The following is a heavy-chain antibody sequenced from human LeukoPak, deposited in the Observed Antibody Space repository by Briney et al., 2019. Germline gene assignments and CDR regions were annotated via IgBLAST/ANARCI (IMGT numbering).Heavy chain of an antibody. V-gene: IGHV3-30-3*01. CDR3: VKGQELDDGVFDS. CDR2: ISYDGSNK. Sequence: GGSLRLSCEASGFIFSNYAVHWVRQAPGKGLEWAALISYDGSNKQFADSVKGRFTISRDNSKNTIYLQMNSLRAEDTAVYYCVKGQELDDGVFDSWGQGTLVTVSS. CDR1: GFIFSNYA. D-gene: IGHD1-1*01. J-gene: IGHJ4*02.